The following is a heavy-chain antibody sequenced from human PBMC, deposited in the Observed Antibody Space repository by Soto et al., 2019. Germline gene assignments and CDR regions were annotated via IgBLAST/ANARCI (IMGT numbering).Heavy chain of an antibody. V-gene: IGHV1-3*01. CDR2: INAGNGNT. D-gene: IGHD6-6*01. Sequence: GASVKVSCKASGYTFTSYAMHWVRQAPGQRLEWMGWINAGNGNTKYSQKFQGRVTITRDTSASTAYMELSSLRSEDTAVYYCASGEYSSSSPNYGMDVWGQGTTVTVSS. CDR1: GYTFTSYA. J-gene: IGHJ6*02. CDR3: ASGEYSSSSPNYGMDV.